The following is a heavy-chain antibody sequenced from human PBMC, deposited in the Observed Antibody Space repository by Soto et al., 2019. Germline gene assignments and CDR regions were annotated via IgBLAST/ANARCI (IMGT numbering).Heavy chain of an antibody. Sequence: QINLKESGPTLVKPTQTLTLTCSFSGFSLSTSGVGVGWIRQPPGKALEWLALIYWDEDKSYSPSLKSRLTITKDTSKNQVVLTMTHMDTVDTATYYCANIRDLTTFGAWGQGTLVTVSS. CDR1: GFSLSTSGVG. V-gene: IGHV2-5*02. D-gene: IGHD3-16*01. J-gene: IGHJ5*02. CDR3: ANIRDLTTFGA. CDR2: IYWDEDK.